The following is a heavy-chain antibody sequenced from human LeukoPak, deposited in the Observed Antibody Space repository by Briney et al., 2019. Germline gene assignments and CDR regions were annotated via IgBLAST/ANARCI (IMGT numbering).Heavy chain of an antibody. Sequence: GGSLRLSCAASGFTFSDYYMSWIRQAPGKGLELVSYISSSGSTIYYADSVKGRFTISRDNAKNSLYLQMNSLRAEDTAVYYCARDGRNPKWGYYYYYMDVWGKGTTVTVSS. V-gene: IGHV3-11*01. CDR1: GFTFSDYY. CDR2: ISSSGSTI. D-gene: IGHD1-26*01. J-gene: IGHJ6*03. CDR3: ARDGRNPKWGYYYYYMDV.